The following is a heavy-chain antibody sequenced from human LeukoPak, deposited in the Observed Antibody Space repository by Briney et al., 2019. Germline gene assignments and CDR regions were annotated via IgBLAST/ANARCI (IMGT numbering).Heavy chain of an antibody. Sequence: ASVMVSCKASGYIFMNYGINWVRQAPGQGLEWMGWISPYNANTHLAQNFQGRLTMATDTSTTTAYMELGSLRSDDTAVYYCARDAPVDGYFDYWGQGTLVTVSS. CDR3: ARDAPVDGYFDY. CDR1: GYIFMNYG. V-gene: IGHV1-18*01. CDR2: ISPYNANT. J-gene: IGHJ4*02. D-gene: IGHD3/OR15-3a*01.